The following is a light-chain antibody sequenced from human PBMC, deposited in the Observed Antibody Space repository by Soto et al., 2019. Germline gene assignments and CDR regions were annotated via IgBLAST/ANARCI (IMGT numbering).Light chain of an antibody. CDR2: GAS. CDR3: QQYGHWPHT. V-gene: IGKV3-15*01. CDR1: QSVSAN. J-gene: IGKJ4*01. Sequence: IPVTISPATRSVSPGEGATLSCRARQSVSANLAWYQQKPGQAPRLLIYGASTRATDIPARFSGSGSGTEFTLAVSSLQSEDYALYFSQQYGHWPHTFGGGTKVDIK.